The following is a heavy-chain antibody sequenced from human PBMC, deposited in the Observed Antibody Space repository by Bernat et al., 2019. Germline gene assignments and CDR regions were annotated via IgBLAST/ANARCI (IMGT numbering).Heavy chain of an antibody. D-gene: IGHD1-20*01. V-gene: IGHV2-5*02. J-gene: IGHJ4*02. Sequence: QNTLKESGPTLVKPTQTLTLTCTLSGFSLSTSGVGVAWIRQPPGKALEWLALIYWDDDKHYSPSLKSRLTITRDTSKNQVVLTMTNMDPVDTATYYCAHRYYNNWLDNWGQGTLVTVSS. CDR2: IYWDDDK. CDR3: AHRYYNNWLDN. CDR1: GFSLSTSGVG.